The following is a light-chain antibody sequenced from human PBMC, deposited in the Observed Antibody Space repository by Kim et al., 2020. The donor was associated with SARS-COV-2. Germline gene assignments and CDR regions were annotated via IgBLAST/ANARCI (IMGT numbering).Light chain of an antibody. CDR2: AAS. CDR1: QGISNY. Sequence: AYVGERVTITCRASQGISNYLAWYQQKPGKVPKLLIYAASTLQSGVPSRFSGSGSGTDFTLTISSLQPEDVATYYCQKYNSAPPTFGQGTKVDIK. J-gene: IGKJ1*01. V-gene: IGKV1-27*01. CDR3: QKYNSAPPT.